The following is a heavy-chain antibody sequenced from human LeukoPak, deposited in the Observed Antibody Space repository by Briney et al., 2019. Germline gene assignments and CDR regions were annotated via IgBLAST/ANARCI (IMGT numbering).Heavy chain of an antibody. J-gene: IGHJ4*02. D-gene: IGHD3-10*01. CDR2: ISYDGSNK. CDR1: GFTFSSYG. Sequence: GGSLRLSCAASGFTFSSYGMHWVRQAPGKGLEWVAVISYDGSNKYHADSVKGRFTISRDNSKNTLYLQMNSLRAEDTAVYYCAKIGRRYGSGNPGEIDYWGQGTLVTASS. V-gene: IGHV3-30*18. CDR3: AKIGRRYGSGNPGEIDY.